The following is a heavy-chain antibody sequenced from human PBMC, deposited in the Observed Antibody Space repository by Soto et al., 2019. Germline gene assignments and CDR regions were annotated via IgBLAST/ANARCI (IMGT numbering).Heavy chain of an antibody. CDR1: GFSLSTSGVG. CDR2: IYWDDDK. V-gene: IGHV2-5*02. Sequence: QITLKESGPTLVKPTQTLTLTCTFSGFSLSTSGVGVGWIRQPPGKALEWLALIYWDDDKRYSPSLKSRLPNTKEPFKNPGVPKMTNMDPVDTATYFCSHRSAMGYYGMGVWGQGTTVTVSS. CDR3: SHRSAMGYYGMGV. D-gene: IGHD5-18*01. J-gene: IGHJ6*02.